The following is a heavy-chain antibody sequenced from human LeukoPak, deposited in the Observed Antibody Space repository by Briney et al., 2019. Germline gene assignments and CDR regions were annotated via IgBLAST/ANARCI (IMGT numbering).Heavy chain of an antibody. CDR2: ISTNGGST. J-gene: IGHJ4*02. Sequence: GGSLRLSCAASGFTFSSYAMHWVRQAPGKGLEYVSAISTNGGSTYYANSVEGRFTISRDNYKNTLYLQMGSLRAEDTAVYYCARDFSGASRSDYWGQGTLVTVSS. D-gene: IGHD4/OR15-4a*01. CDR1: GFTFSSYA. CDR3: ARDFSGASRSDY. V-gene: IGHV3-64*01.